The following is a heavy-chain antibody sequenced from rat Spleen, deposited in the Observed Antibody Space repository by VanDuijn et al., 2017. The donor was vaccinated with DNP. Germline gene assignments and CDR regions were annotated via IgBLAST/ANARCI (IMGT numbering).Heavy chain of an antibody. CDR1: GFTFSAYY. CDR3: TTEGDISSYWYFDF. CDR2: ISTTGGST. D-gene: IGHD4-1*01. V-gene: IGHV5-27*01. Sequence: EVQLVESGGGLVQPGRSLKLSCAASGFTFSAYYMAWVRQAPTKGLEWVATISTTGGSTYYRDSVKGRFTISRDNAKNTLYLQMDSLRSEDTATYYCTTEGDISSYWYFDFWGPGTMVTVSS. J-gene: IGHJ1*01.